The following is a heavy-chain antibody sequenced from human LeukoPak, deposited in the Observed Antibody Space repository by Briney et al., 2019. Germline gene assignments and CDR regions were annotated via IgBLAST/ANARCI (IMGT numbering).Heavy chain of an antibody. Sequence: SETLSLTCTVSGGSISSYYWSWIRQPPGKGLEWIGYIYYSGSTNCNPSLKSRVTISVDTSKNQFSLKLSSVTAADTAVYYCARGALGRGNAFDIWGQGTMVTVSS. CDR1: GGSISSYY. D-gene: IGHD3-10*01. CDR3: ARGALGRGNAFDI. V-gene: IGHV4-59*01. J-gene: IGHJ3*02. CDR2: IYYSGST.